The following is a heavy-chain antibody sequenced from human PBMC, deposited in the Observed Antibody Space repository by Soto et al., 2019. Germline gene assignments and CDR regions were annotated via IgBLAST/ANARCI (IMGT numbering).Heavy chain of an antibody. CDR3: ARGVWGYYDSSGYYLADY. CDR2: ISAYNGNT. D-gene: IGHD3-22*01. CDR1: GYTFTSYG. J-gene: IGHJ4*02. V-gene: IGHV1-18*01. Sequence: ASVKVSCKASGYTFTSYGISWVRQAPGQGLEWMGWISAYNGNTNYAQKLQGRVTMTTDTSTSTAYMELRSLRSDDTAVYYCARGVWGYYDSSGYYLADYWGQGTLVTVSS.